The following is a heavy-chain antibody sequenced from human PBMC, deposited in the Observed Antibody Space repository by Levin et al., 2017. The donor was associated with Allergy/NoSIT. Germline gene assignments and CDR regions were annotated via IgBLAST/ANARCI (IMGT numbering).Heavy chain of an antibody. D-gene: IGHD6-13*01. V-gene: IGHV3-33*01. CDR2: IWYDGSNK. CDR3: ARDGYSTSRWMGGDI. Sequence: GESLKISCAASGIIFSNYGMHWVRQAPGKGLEWVAAIWYDGSNKYYADSVQGRFTISRDNSKNTLYLQMNGLRVEDTAVYYCARDGYSTSRWMGGDIWGQGTMVTVSS. J-gene: IGHJ3*02. CDR1: GIIFSNYG.